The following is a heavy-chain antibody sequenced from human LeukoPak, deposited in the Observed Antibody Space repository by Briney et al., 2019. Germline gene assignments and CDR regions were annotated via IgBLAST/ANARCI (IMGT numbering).Heavy chain of an antibody. CDR3: AKDTSIGRYCTNGVCSPFDY. Sequence: GRSLRLSCAGSGFTFCRYAMSWVLQAPGQGLGWGSAIGDTGVTTYDADSVKGRFTISRDNSRSTLYLQMNSLRAEDTALYYCAKDTSIGRYCTNGVCSPFDYWGQGTLVTVSS. J-gene: IGHJ4*02. V-gene: IGHV3-23*01. CDR2: IGDTGVTT. CDR1: GFTFCRYA. D-gene: IGHD2-8*01.